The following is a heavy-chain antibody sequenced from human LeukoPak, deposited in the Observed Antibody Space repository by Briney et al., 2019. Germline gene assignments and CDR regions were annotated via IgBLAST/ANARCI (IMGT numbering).Heavy chain of an antibody. D-gene: IGHD5-18*01. J-gene: IGHJ4*02. V-gene: IGHV3-30*02. CDR3: ARGYSYETPPDY. Sequence: GGSLRLSCAASGFTFSSYGMHWVRQAPGKGLEWVAFIRYDGSNKYYADSVKGRFTISRDNSKNSLYLQMNSLRAEDTAVYYCARGYSYETPPDYWGQGTLVTVSS. CDR2: IRYDGSNK. CDR1: GFTFSSYG.